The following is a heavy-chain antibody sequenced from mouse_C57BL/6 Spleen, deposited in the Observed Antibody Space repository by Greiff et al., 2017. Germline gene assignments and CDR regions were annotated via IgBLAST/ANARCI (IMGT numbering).Heavy chain of an antibody. Sequence: QVQLQQPGAELVKPGASVKMSCKASGYTFTSYWITWVKQRPGQGLEWIGDIYPGSGSTNYNEKFKSKATLTVDTSSSTAYMQLSSLTSEDSAVYYCARWGYGSSYRNYFDYWDQGTTLTVSS. J-gene: IGHJ2*01. CDR2: IYPGSGST. V-gene: IGHV1-55*01. CDR1: GYTFTSYW. CDR3: ARWGYGSSYRNYFDY. D-gene: IGHD1-1*01.